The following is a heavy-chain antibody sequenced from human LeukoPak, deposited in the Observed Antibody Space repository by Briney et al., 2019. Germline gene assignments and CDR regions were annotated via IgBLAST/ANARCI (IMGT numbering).Heavy chain of an antibody. V-gene: IGHV4-31*03. D-gene: IGHD4-11*01. J-gene: IGHJ4*02. CDR3: ARAFNYGNDY. CDR1: GGSISSGGYY. Sequence: SETLSLTCTVSGGSISSGGYYWSWIRQHPGKGLEWIGYIYYSGSTYYNPSLKSRVTISVDTSKNQFSLKLNSVTAADTAVYYCARAFNYGNDYWGQGTLVTVSS. CDR2: IYYSGST.